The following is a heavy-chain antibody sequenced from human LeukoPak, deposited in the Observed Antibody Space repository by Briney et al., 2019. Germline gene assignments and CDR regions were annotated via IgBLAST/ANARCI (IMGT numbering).Heavy chain of an antibody. J-gene: IGHJ3*02. D-gene: IGHD2/OR15-2a*01. CDR1: GGSFGNYY. Sequence: ASETLSLTCTVSGGSFGNYYWSWIRQPPGKGLEWIGYIYDSGTTNYNPSLKSRVTISVDTATNQFSLKLRSVTAADTAVYYCARDFSAVFDIWGQGTMVTVSS. V-gene: IGHV4-59*01. CDR3: ARDFSAVFDI. CDR2: IYDSGTT.